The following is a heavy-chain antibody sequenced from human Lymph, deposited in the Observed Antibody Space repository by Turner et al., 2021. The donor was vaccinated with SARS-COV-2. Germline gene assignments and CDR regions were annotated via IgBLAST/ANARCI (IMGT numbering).Heavy chain of an antibody. D-gene: IGHD6-13*01. CDR3: ARKAAPGMGGGVFYYYYGMDV. Sequence: QVQLVQSGAEVKKPGSSVKVSCKASGGTFSSYAISWGRQAPGQGLEWMGGIIPILGIANYAQRFQGRVTITADKSTSTTYLELGSLRSEDPAVFYCARKAAPGMGGGVFYYYYGMDVWGQGTTVTVSS. V-gene: IGHV1-69*10. J-gene: IGHJ6*02. CDR2: IIPILGIA. CDR1: GGTFSSYA.